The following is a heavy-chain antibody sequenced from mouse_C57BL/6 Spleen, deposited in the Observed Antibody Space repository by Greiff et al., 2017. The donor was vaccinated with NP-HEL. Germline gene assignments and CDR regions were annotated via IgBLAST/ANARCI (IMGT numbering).Heavy chain of an antibody. V-gene: IGHV1-69*01. D-gene: IGHD1-1*01. J-gene: IGHJ2*01. CDR3: ASEGKLLRSVDY. CDR2: IDPSDSYT. CDR1: GYTFTSYW. Sequence: QVQLQQPGAELVMPGASVKLSCKASGYTFTSYWMHWVKQRPGQGLEWIGEIDPSDSYTNYNQKFKGKSTLTVDKSSSTAYMQLSSLTSEDSAVYYCASEGKLLRSVDYWGQGTTLTVSS.